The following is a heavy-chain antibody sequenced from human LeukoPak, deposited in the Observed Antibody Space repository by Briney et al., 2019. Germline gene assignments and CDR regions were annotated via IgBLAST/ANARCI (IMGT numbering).Heavy chain of an antibody. CDR3: ALQDIVVVVAGAGGAY. V-gene: IGHV4-39*01. D-gene: IGHD2-15*01. Sequence: SETLSLTCTVSGGSISSSSYYWGWVRQPPGKGLEWIGSIYYSGSTYYNPSLKSRVTISVDTSKNQFSLKLSSVTAADTAVYYCALQDIVVVVAGAGGAYWGQGTLVTVSS. CDR1: GGSISSSSYY. J-gene: IGHJ4*02. CDR2: IYYSGST.